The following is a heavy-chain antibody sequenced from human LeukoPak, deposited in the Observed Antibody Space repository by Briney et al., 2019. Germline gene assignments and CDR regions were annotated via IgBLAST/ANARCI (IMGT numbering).Heavy chain of an antibody. D-gene: IGHD6-19*01. CDR1: GFTFSSYG. CDR3: AKDPTVAGRSEIDY. Sequence: GRSLRLSCAASGFTFSSYGMHWVRQAPGKGLEWVAVIWYDGSNKYYADSVKGRFTISRDNSKNTLYLQMNSLRAEDTAVYYCAKDPTVAGRSEIDYWGQGTLVSVSS. V-gene: IGHV3-33*06. CDR2: IWYDGSNK. J-gene: IGHJ4*02.